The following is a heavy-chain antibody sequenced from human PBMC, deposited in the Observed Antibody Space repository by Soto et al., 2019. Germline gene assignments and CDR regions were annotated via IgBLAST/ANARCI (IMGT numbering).Heavy chain of an antibody. CDR2: INHSGST. CDR1: GGSFSGYY. V-gene: IGHV4-34*01. Sequence: ASETLSLTCAVYGGSFSGYYWTWIRQPPGKGLEWIGEINHSGSTNYNPSLKSRVTISVDTSKNQFSLKLSSVTAADTAVYYCARDPRWELPYSFDYWGQGTLVTVSS. J-gene: IGHJ4*02. CDR3: ARDPRWELPYSFDY. D-gene: IGHD1-26*01.